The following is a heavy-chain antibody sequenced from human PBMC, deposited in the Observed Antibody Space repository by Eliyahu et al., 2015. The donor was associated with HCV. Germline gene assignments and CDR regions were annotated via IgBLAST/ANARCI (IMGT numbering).Heavy chain of an antibody. Sequence: QVQLVESGGGXVQPGXSLRLSCGASGFNFGGQAMHWVRQAPGKGLEXVAVVAYDGNYKNYADSVKGRFTISRDNSKNTLYLQMNSLRPEDTAVYYCARETYLYFDYWGQGTLVTVSS. V-gene: IGHV3-30*04. CDR2: VAYDGNYK. D-gene: IGHD2-2*02. J-gene: IGHJ4*02. CDR3: ARETYLYFDY. CDR1: GFNFGGQA.